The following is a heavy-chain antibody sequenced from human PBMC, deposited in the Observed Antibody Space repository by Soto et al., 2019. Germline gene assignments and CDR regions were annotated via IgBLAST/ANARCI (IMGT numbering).Heavy chain of an antibody. V-gene: IGHV3-33*01. D-gene: IGHD2-15*01. CDR2: IWYDGSNK. CDR3: ARSHCSGGSCFEDAFDI. Sequence: GGSLRLSRAASGFTFSSYGMHWVRQAPGKGLEWVAVIWYDGSNKYYADSVKGRFTISRDNSKNTLYLQMNSLRAEDTAVYYCARSHCSGGSCFEDAFDIWGQGTMVTVSS. CDR1: GFTFSSYG. J-gene: IGHJ3*02.